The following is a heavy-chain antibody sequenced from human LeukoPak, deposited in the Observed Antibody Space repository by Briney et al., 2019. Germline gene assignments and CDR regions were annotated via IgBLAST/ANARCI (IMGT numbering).Heavy chain of an antibody. CDR1: GLTFSIYA. Sequence: PGGSLRLSCAASGLTFSIYAMTWVRQGPGKGLELVSGINGRDNGTWYADSVKGRFTISRDNARYSLSLQMNNLRADDTAVYYCANHLACGSTTCPSFDDWGQGTLVTVSS. CDR2: INGRDNGT. J-gene: IGHJ4*02. D-gene: IGHD2-2*01. V-gene: IGHV3-23*01. CDR3: ANHLACGSTTCPSFDD.